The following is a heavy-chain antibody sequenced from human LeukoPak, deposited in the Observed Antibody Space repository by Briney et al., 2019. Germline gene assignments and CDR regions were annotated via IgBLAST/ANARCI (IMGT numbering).Heavy chain of an antibody. V-gene: IGHV3-53*01. CDR2: LYSGGST. J-gene: IGHJ4*02. CDR1: GFTVSTNY. D-gene: IGHD4-17*01. Sequence: GGSLRLSCAASGFTVSTNYMSWVRQAPGKGLEWVSVLYSGGSTYYADSVKGRFTISRDNSKNTLYLQTSSLGADDTAVYYCVRASTTVPNLLDYWGQGTLVTVSS. CDR3: VRASTTVPNLLDY.